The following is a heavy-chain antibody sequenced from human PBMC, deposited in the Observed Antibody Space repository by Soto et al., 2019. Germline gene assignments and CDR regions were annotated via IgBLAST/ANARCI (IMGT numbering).Heavy chain of an antibody. CDR2: IYPGDSDT. Sequence: PGESLKSSCKGSGYSFTSYWLGWVRQMPGKGLEWMGIIYPGDSDTRYSPPFQGQVTISADKSISTAYLQWSSLKASDTAMYYCAINSVVAPTEEEFDYWGQGTLVTISS. CDR1: GYSFTSYW. J-gene: IGHJ4*02. CDR3: AINSVVAPTEEEFDY. V-gene: IGHV5-51*01. D-gene: IGHD2-15*01.